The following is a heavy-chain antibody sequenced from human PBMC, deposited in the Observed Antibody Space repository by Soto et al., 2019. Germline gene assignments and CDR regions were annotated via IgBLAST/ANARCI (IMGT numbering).Heavy chain of an antibody. Sequence: PGGSLRLSCAASGFTFSSYWMHWVRQAPGKGLVWVSRINSDGSSTSYADSVKGRFTISRDNAKNTLYLQMNSLRAEDTAVYYCARDLPRITMVRGLQRDYYYGMDVWGQGTTVTVSS. V-gene: IGHV3-74*01. CDR1: GFTFSSYW. CDR2: INSDGSST. J-gene: IGHJ6*02. D-gene: IGHD3-10*01. CDR3: ARDLPRITMVRGLQRDYYYGMDV.